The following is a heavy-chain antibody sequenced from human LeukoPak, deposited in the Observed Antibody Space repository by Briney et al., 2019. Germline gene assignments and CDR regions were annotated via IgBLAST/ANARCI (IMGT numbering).Heavy chain of an antibody. V-gene: IGHV3-69-1*01. J-gene: IGHJ4*02. CDR2: STSSTHT. CDR1: GSTFSDYS. D-gene: IGHD3-22*01. Sequence: PGGSLRLSCGASGSTFSDYSMNWVRQAPGKGLEWVASSTSSTHTYYSDSVRGRFTISRDNANKLLFLQMNSLGAEDTAVYYCARETPTYYYDSSGYYYFDSWGRGTLVTVSS. CDR3: ARETPTYYYDSSGYYYFDS.